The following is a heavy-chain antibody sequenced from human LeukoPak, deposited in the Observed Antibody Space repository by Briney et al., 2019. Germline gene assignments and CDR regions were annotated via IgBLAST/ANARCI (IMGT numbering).Heavy chain of an antibody. V-gene: IGHV1-69*05. CDR1: GYTFTGYY. CDR2: IIPIFGTA. Sequence: SVKVSCKASGYTFTGYYMHWVRQAPGQGLEWMGRIIPIFGTANYAQKFQGRVTIATDESTSTAYMELSSLRSEDTAVYYCARESAPLGNIVVVVAASRAFDIWGQGTMVTVSS. J-gene: IGHJ3*02. CDR3: ARESAPLGNIVVVVAASRAFDI. D-gene: IGHD2-15*01.